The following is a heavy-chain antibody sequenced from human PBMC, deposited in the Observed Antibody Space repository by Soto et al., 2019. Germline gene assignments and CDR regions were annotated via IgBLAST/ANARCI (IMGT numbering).Heavy chain of an antibody. Sequence: QVQLVESGGGVVQPGRSLRLSCAASGFTFSSYGIHWVRQAPGKGLEWVAVIYYDGSNKYYADSVKGRFPISRDNSKNTPYVQMNSVRTDETAVYYWSRRHGVATAMGWFDPWGQGTLVTVSS. J-gene: IGHJ5*02. V-gene: IGHV3-33*01. CDR3: SRRHGVATAMGWFDP. CDR2: IYYDGSNK. D-gene: IGHD5-12*01. CDR1: GFTFSSYG.